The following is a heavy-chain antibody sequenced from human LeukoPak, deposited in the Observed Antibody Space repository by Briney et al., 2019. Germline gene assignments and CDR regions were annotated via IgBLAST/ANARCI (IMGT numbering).Heavy chain of an antibody. CDR2: IYYGGST. Sequence: SETLSLTCAVYGGSFSGYYWGWIRQPPGKGLEWIGSIYYGGSTYYNPSLKSRVTISVDTSKNQFSLKLTSVTAAETAVYYCARGRSIDYFDFWGQGTLVTVSS. J-gene: IGHJ4*02. CDR1: GGSFSGYY. D-gene: IGHD2-21*01. V-gene: IGHV4-34*01. CDR3: ARGRSIDYFDF.